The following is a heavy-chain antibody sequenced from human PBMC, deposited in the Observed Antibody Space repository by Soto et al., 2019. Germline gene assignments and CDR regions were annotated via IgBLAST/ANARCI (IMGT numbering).Heavy chain of an antibody. Sequence: PGEFLTLSCAPSGFTFSDYYTTGIRQAPGKGLEWLSFISSSSSNTIYADSVKGRFTISRDNAKNSLYLQMNSLSAEDTAVYYCVRSPRYSGSYFLDYWGQGP. CDR2: ISSSSSNT. CDR1: GFTFSDYY. J-gene: IGHJ4*02. D-gene: IGHD1-26*01. V-gene: IGHV3-11*06. CDR3: VRSPRYSGSYFLDY.